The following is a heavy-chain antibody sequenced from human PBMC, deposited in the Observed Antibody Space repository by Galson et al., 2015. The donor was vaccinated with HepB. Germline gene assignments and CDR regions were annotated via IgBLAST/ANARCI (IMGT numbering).Heavy chain of an antibody. CDR2: IYYSGST. CDR3: ARDLTTFLFDY. V-gene: IGHV4-30-4*01. J-gene: IGHJ4*02. Sequence: TLSLTCTVSGGSISSGDYYWSWIRQPPGKGLEWIGYIYYSGSTYYNPSLKSRVTISVDTSKNQFSLKLSSVTAADTAVYYCARDLTTFLFDYWGQGTLVTVSS. D-gene: IGHD4/OR15-4a*01. CDR1: GGSISSGDYY.